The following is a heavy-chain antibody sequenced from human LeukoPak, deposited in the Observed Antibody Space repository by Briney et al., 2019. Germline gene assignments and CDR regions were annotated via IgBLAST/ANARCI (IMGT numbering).Heavy chain of an antibody. CDR3: ARDPKNNYFDY. CDR1: GFTFSTYW. J-gene: IGHJ4*02. Sequence: PGGSLRLSCAASGFTFSTYWMHWVRQAPGKGLVWVSRINTDGSSTTYAGSVKGRFTLSRDNARNTLFLQMNSLRAEDTAVYYCARDPKNNYFDYWGQGTLVTVSS. V-gene: IGHV3-74*01. CDR2: INTDGSST.